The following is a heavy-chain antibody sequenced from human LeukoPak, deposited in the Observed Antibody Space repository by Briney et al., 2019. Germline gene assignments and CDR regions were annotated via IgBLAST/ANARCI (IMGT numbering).Heavy chain of an antibody. J-gene: IGHJ5*02. D-gene: IGHD3-22*01. CDR1: GGSFSGYY. CDR3: ARDSRQYYYDSSGYYYDYNWFDP. V-gene: IGHV4-34*01. CDR2: INHSGST. Sequence: PSETLSLTCAVYGGSFSGYYWSWIRQPPGKGLEWIGEINHSGSTNYNPSLKSRVTMSVDTSKNQFPLKLSSVTAADTAVYYCARDSRQYYYDSSGYYYDYNWFDPWGQGTLVTVSS.